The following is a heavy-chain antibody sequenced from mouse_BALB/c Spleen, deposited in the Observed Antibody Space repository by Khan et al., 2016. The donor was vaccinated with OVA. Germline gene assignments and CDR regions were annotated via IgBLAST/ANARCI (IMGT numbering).Heavy chain of an antibody. Sequence: QVQLKQSGPGLVAPSQSLSITCTVSGFSLTSYGVHWVRQPPGKGLEWLGVIWAGGSTNYNSALMSRLSISKDNSNSQVFLQMNSLQTDDTAMYYCARFYDGYYDTVDYWGQGTSVTGSS. CDR2: IWAGGST. CDR1: GFSLTSYG. V-gene: IGHV2-9*02. CDR3: ARFYDGYYDTVDY. D-gene: IGHD2-3*01. J-gene: IGHJ4*01.